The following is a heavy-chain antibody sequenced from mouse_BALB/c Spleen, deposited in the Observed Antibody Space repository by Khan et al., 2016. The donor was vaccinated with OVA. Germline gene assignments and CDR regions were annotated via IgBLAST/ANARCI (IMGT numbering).Heavy chain of an antibody. CDR2: IYPPNGNT. J-gene: IGHJ2*01. Sequence: VQLQESGAVLAKPGATVKLSCTASGLNFKDTFIHWVKQWPEQGLEWIGSIYPPNGNTTYDPKFKGKATLTAGTSSNTAYLQLSSLTYEDSAVYYCDSTARKWGQGTTLTVSA. CDR3: DSTARK. D-gene: IGHD6-1*01. V-gene: IGHV14-3*02. CDR1: GLNFKDTF.